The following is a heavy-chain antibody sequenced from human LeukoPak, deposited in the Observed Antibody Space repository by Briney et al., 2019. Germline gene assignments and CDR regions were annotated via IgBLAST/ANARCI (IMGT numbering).Heavy chain of an antibody. CDR2: IRGTGSST. Sequence: GGSLRLSCGASGFTFSSYAMAWVRQAPWKGLEWVSAIRGTGSSTYYADSVKGRFTISRDNSKSTLYLQMNSLRAEDTAVYYCAKVIGLTMIVVVTPDFDYWGQGTLVTVSS. J-gene: IGHJ4*02. CDR3: AKVIGLTMIVVVTPDFDY. V-gene: IGHV3-23*01. CDR1: GFTFSSYA. D-gene: IGHD3-22*01.